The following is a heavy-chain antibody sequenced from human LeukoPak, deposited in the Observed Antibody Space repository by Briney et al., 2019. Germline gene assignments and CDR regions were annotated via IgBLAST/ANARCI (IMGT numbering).Heavy chain of an antibody. CDR1: GLTFRSYA. CDR2: IYGAGSTT. Sequence: GGSLRLSCVASGLTFRSYAMNWVRQAPGKGLEWVSSIYGAGSTTYYADSVKGRFTISRDNSKGTLYLQMNTLRAEDTAIYYCAKDRGDFWSGYNYWGQGTLVTVSS. V-gene: IGHV3-23*01. D-gene: IGHD3-3*01. J-gene: IGHJ4*02. CDR3: AKDRGDFWSGYNY.